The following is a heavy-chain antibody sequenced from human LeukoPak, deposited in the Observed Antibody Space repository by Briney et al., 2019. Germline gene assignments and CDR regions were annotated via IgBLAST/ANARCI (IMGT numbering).Heavy chain of an antibody. J-gene: IGHJ4*02. V-gene: IGHV3-64*01. Sequence: PGGSLRLSCAASGFTFSNYAMHWVRQAPGKGLEYVSAISTNGHSTYYANSVKGRFSISRDSAKNSLYLQMNSLRDEDTAVYYCARSRTGNYFDYWGQGTLVTVSS. CDR3: ARSRTGNYFDY. CDR1: GFTFSNYA. CDR2: ISTNGHST.